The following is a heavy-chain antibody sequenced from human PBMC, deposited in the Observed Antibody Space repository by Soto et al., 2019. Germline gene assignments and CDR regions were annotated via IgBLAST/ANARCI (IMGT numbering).Heavy chain of an antibody. V-gene: IGHV3-30-3*01. CDR3: AREVAIAAAGHYYYYGMDV. D-gene: IGHD6-13*01. Sequence: GGSLRLSCAASGFTFSSYAMHWVRQAPGKGLEWVAVISYDGSNKYYADSVKGRFTISRDNSKNTLYLQMNSLRAEDTAVYYCAREVAIAAAGHYYYYGMDVWGQGTTVTVSS. J-gene: IGHJ6*02. CDR2: ISYDGSNK. CDR1: GFTFSSYA.